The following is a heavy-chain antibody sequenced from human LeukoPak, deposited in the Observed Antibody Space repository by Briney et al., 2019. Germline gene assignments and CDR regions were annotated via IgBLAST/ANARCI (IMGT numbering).Heavy chain of an antibody. Sequence: PGGSLRLSCAASGFTFSSYAMSWVRQAPGKGLEWVSGISGSGGSAYYAVSVKGRFTISRDNSKNTLYLQMNSLRAEDTAVYYCAIRGYSYDYGMDVWGQGTTVTVSS. D-gene: IGHD5-18*01. V-gene: IGHV3-23*01. CDR1: GFTFSSYA. CDR3: AIRGYSYDYGMDV. J-gene: IGHJ6*02. CDR2: ISGSGGSA.